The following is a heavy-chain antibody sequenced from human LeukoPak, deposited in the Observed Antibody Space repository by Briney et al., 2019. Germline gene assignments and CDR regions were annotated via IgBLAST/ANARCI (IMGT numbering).Heavy chain of an antibody. CDR1: GGSFSGYY. J-gene: IGHJ4*02. CDR3: ARGPYYDFWSGYYTTPDY. D-gene: IGHD3-3*01. Sequence: SETLSLTCAVYGGSFSGYYWSWIRQPPGKGLEWIGEINHSGSTNYIPSLKSRVTISVDTSKNQFSLKLSSVTAADTAVYYCARGPYYDFWSGYYTTPDYWGQGTLVTVSS. CDR2: INHSGST. V-gene: IGHV4-34*01.